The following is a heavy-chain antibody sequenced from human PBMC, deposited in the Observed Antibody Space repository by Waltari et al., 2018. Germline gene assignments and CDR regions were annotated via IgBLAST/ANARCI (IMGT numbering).Heavy chain of an antibody. D-gene: IGHD3-16*01. CDR2: SNANSQTI. J-gene: IGHJ4*02. Sequence: EVQLVESGGHLIQPGGSLRLSCAASGFNFRGSSMNWVRQAPGKGLELISYSNANSQTIYYADSVQGRFTISRDKSKNTLYLQMNSRRAEDTAVYYCASLGRWYYFDYWGQGTLVTVSS. V-gene: IGHV3-48*01. CDR3: ASLGRWYYFDY. CDR1: GFNFRGSS.